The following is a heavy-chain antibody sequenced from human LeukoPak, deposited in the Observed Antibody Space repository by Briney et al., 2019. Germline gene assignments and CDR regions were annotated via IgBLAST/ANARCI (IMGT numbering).Heavy chain of an antibody. CDR1: GYSISSGYY. D-gene: IGHD2-2*01. J-gene: IGHJ3*02. CDR3: ARGCEYCSSTSCYDAFDI. Sequence: PSETLSLTCTVSGYSISSGYYWGWIRQPPGKGLEWIGSIYHSGRTYYNPSLKSRVTISVDTSKNQFSLKLSSVTAADTAVYYCARGCEYCSSTSCYDAFDIWGQGTMVTVSS. CDR2: IYHSGRT. V-gene: IGHV4-38-2*02.